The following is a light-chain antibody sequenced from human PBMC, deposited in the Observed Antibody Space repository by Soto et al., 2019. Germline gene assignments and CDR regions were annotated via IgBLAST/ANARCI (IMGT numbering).Light chain of an antibody. CDR3: AAWDDSLSVL. CDR2: RNN. CDR1: SSNNGSNY. J-gene: IGLJ1*01. V-gene: IGLV1-47*01. Sequence: QSVLTQPPSASGTPGQRVTISCSGSSSNNGSNYVYWYQQLPGTAPKLLIYRNNQRPSGVPDRFSGSKSGTSASLAISGLRSEDEADYYCAAWDDSLSVLFGTGTKVTVL.